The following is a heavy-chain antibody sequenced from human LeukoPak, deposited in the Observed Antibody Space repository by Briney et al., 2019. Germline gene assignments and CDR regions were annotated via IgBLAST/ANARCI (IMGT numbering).Heavy chain of an antibody. V-gene: IGHV4-59*01. Sequence: SETLSHTRTVPLGSLSSYYWSSIRQPPWKGREWIGYIYYSGSTNYNPSLKSRVTISVDTSKNQFSLKLSSVTAADTAVYYCARAGYSSGWYYFDYWGQGTLVTVSS. CDR1: LGSLSSYY. J-gene: IGHJ4*02. CDR3: ARAGYSSGWYYFDY. CDR2: IYYSGST. D-gene: IGHD6-19*01.